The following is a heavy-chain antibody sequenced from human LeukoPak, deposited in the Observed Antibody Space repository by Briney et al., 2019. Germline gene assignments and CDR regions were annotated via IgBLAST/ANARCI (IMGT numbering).Heavy chain of an antibody. D-gene: IGHD3-9*01. Sequence: GSLRLSCAASGFTFSNYAMSWVRQPPGKGLEWSGEINHSGSTNYNPSLKSRVTISVDTSKNQFSLKLSSVTAADTAVYYCARQSRVYYDILTGYLNWFDPWGQGTLVTVSS. V-gene: IGHV4-34*01. J-gene: IGHJ5*02. CDR3: ARQSRVYYDILTGYLNWFDP. CDR1: GFTFSNYA. CDR2: INHSGST.